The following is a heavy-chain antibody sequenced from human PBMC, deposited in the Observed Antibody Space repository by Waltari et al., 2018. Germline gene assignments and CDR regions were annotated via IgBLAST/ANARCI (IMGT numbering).Heavy chain of an antibody. CDR3: ARHMGESPADVFDP. J-gene: IGHJ5*02. CDR1: GGSISGGVYS. CDR2: ISRDGST. V-gene: IGHV4-39*01. D-gene: IGHD3-10*01. Sequence: QLQLQESGPGLVRPSETLYLTCTVSGGSISGGVYSWGWVRQPPGKGLQWVASISRDGSTYNNPSLKGRVTISADTSKNKFSLRLTSVTAADTAVYYCARHMGESPADVFDPWGQGTLVTVSS.